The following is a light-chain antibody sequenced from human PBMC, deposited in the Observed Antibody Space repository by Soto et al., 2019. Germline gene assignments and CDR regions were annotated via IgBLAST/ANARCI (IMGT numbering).Light chain of an antibody. Sequence: DIVLTQSPGTLSLSPGERATLSCRASQSVSRSYLAWYQQKPGQAPRILIYGVSSRATGIPDRFSGSGSGTDFTLTISRLEPEDFAEYYCQQYGSSSYTFGQGTKLEIK. CDR2: GVS. CDR3: QQYGSSSYT. J-gene: IGKJ2*01. CDR1: QSVSRSY. V-gene: IGKV3-20*01.